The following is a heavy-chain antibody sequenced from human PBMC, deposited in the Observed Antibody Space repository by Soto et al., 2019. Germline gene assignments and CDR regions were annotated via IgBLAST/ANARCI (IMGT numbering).Heavy chain of an antibody. V-gene: IGHV1-8*01. CDR3: ARSYSSSSFLLGYYYYYMDV. Sequence: GASVKVSWKASGYTFTSYDRSWVRQATGQGLEWMGWMNPNSGNTGYAQKFQGRVTMTRNTSISTAYMELSSLRSEDTAVYYCARSYSSSSFLLGYYYYYMDVWGKGTAVTVSS. J-gene: IGHJ6*03. CDR2: MNPNSGNT. CDR1: GYTFTSYD. D-gene: IGHD6-6*01.